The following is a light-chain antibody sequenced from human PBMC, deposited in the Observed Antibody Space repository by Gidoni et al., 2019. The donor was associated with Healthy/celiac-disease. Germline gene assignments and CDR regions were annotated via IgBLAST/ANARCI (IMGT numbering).Light chain of an antibody. J-gene: IGKJ4*01. CDR3: QQYGSSPLT. CDR2: GAS. Sequence: EIVLTQSPGTLSVSHGERATLSCRASQSVSSSYLAWYQQKPGQAPRLLIYGASSRATGIPDRFSGSGSGTDFTLTISRLEPEDFAVYYCQQYGSSPLTFGGGTKVEIK. CDR1: QSVSSSY. V-gene: IGKV3-20*01.